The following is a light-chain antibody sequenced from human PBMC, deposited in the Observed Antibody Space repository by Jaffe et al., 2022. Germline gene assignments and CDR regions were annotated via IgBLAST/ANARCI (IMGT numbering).Light chain of an antibody. CDR1: QTISSW. Sequence: DIQMTQSPSTLSASVGDRVTITCRASQTISSWLAWYQQKPGKAPKLLIYKASSLKSGVPSRFSGSGSGTEFTLTISSLQPDDFATYYCQQCNNYPWTFGQGTKVEIE. CDR2: KAS. V-gene: IGKV1-5*03. J-gene: IGKJ1*01. CDR3: QQCNNYPWT.